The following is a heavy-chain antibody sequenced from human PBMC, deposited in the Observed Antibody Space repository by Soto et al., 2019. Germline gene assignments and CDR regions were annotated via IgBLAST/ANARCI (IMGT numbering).Heavy chain of an antibody. Sequence: SVKVSFKASGGTFISYAISWVRQAPGQGLEWMGGIIPIFGTANYAQKFQGRVTITADESTSTAYMELSSLRSEDTAVYYCARGVTGTTYFFYYYYGMDVWGQGTTVTVSS. J-gene: IGHJ6*02. CDR1: GGTFISYA. V-gene: IGHV1-69*13. CDR3: ARGVTGTTYFFYYYYGMDV. D-gene: IGHD1-7*01. CDR2: IIPIFGTA.